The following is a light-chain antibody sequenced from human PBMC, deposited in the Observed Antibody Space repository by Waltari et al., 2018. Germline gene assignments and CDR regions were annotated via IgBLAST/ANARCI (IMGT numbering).Light chain of an antibody. J-gene: IGLJ1*01. CDR2: SNN. V-gene: IGLV1-44*01. CDR3: ASWDSGLNGYI. Sequence: QSVLTLPPSASGPPGQTVTISCSGSSSNIGSYPVNWYQQVSGAAPKLLIHSNNQRPSGVPDRFSGSRSGTSASLVSSGLQSEDEAEYYCASWDSGLNGYIFATGTKVTV. CDR1: SSNIGSYP.